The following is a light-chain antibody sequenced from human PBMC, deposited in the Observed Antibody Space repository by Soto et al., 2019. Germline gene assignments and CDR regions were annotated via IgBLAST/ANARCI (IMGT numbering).Light chain of an antibody. Sequence: QSALTQPPSVSGSPGQSVTISCTGTSSDVGSYNRVSWYQQPPGTAPKLMIYDVSNRPSGVPNRFSGSKSGNTASLTISGLQAEDEADYYCSSYTSSSIVVFGGGTKLTVL. J-gene: IGLJ2*01. CDR3: SSYTSSSIVV. CDR2: DVS. V-gene: IGLV2-18*02. CDR1: SSDVGSYNR.